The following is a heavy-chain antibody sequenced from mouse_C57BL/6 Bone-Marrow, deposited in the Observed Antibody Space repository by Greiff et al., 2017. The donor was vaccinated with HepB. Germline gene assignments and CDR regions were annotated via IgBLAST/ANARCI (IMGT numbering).Heavy chain of an antibody. CDR2: FHPYNDDT. V-gene: IGHV1-47*01. J-gene: IGHJ3*01. Sequence: LVESGAELVKPGASVKMSCKASGSTFTTYPIEWMKQNHGKSLEWIGNFHPYNDDTKYNEKFKGKATLTVEKSSSTVYLELSRLTSDDSAVYYCARRDSSGYGFAYWGQGTLVTVSA. D-gene: IGHD3-2*02. CDR3: ARRDSSGYGFAY. CDR1: GSTFTTYP.